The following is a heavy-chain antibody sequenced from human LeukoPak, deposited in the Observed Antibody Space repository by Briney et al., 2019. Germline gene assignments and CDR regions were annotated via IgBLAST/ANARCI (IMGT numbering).Heavy chain of an antibody. J-gene: IGHJ4*02. Sequence: PGGSLRLSCAASGFTFDDYAMHWVRQAPGKGLEWVSGISWNSGSIGYADSVKGRFTISRDNAKNSLYLQMNSLRAEDTALYYCAKDGGKYSSSRGDFDYWGQGTLVTVSS. D-gene: IGHD6-6*01. CDR3: AKDGGKYSSSRGDFDY. CDR1: GFTFDDYA. CDR2: ISWNSGSI. V-gene: IGHV3-9*01.